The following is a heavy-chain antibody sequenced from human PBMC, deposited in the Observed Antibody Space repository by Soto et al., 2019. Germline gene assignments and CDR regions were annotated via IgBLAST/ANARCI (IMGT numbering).Heavy chain of an antibody. Sequence: QVQLQESGPGLVKPSETLSLTCTVSGGSVSSGSYYWSWIRQPPGKGLEWIGYIYYSGSTNYNPSLKSRVTISIDTSRDQFSLKLSSVTAADTAVYYCARDACSGGDCYSDYWGQGTLITVSS. J-gene: IGHJ4*02. D-gene: IGHD2-15*01. CDR1: GGSVSSGSYY. CDR2: IYYSGST. V-gene: IGHV4-61*01. CDR3: ARDACSGGDCYSDY.